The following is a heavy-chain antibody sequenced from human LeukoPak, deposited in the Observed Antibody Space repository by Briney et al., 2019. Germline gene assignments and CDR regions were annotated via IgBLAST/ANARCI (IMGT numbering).Heavy chain of an antibody. Sequence: GGSLRLSCAASGITLSVYWMSWVRQAPGKGLDWVANIKQDGSEKYYRDSVQGRFTISRDNAKNSLYLQMNSLRAEDTAVYYCARSGSGYFDYWGQGSLVTVSS. V-gene: IGHV3-7*01. J-gene: IGHJ4*02. CDR3: ARSGSGYFDY. CDR2: IKQDGSEK. CDR1: GITLSVYW.